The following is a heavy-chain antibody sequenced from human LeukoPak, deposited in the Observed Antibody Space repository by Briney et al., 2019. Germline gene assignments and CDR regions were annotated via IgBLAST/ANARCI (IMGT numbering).Heavy chain of an antibody. CDR3: ANSVEYYYDSSGYLPRWFDP. Sequence: QPGASLSLSCAASGFTFSSYAMSWVRQAPGKGLEWVSAISGSGGSTYYADSVKGRFTISRDNSKNTLYLQMNSLRAEDTAVYYCANSVEYYYDSSGYLPRWFDPWGQGTLVTVSS. D-gene: IGHD3-22*01. CDR1: GFTFSSYA. CDR2: ISGSGGST. J-gene: IGHJ5*02. V-gene: IGHV3-23*01.